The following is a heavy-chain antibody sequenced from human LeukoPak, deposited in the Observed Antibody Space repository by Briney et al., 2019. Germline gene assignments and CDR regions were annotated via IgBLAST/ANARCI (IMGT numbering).Heavy chain of an antibody. J-gene: IGHJ4*02. D-gene: IGHD1-26*01. Sequence: GGSLRLSCTASGFTFSNYGMSWVRQAPGKGLEGVTVISYDGNNKYYADSVKGGFTISRDNSKNTLYMEMNRLRAEDTAVYYCAREGSQSASGTYPGNDWGQGTLVTVSS. CDR1: GFTFSNYG. CDR2: ISYDGNNK. CDR3: AREGSQSASGTYPGND. V-gene: IGHV3-30*03.